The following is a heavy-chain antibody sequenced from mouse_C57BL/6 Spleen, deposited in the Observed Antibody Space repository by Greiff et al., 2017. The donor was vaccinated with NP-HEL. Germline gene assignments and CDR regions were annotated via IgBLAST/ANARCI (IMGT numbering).Heavy chain of an antibody. CDR1: GFTFSSYA. Sequence: EVKLVESGGGLVKPGGSLKLSCAASGFTFSSYAMSWVRQTPEKRLEWVATISDGGSYTYYPDNVKGRFTLSRDNAKNNLYLQMSHLKSEDTAMYYCARWGGYGHYYAMDYWGQGTSVTVSS. CDR2: ISDGGSYT. J-gene: IGHJ4*01. V-gene: IGHV5-4*03. CDR3: ARWGGYGHYYAMDY. D-gene: IGHD2-2*01.